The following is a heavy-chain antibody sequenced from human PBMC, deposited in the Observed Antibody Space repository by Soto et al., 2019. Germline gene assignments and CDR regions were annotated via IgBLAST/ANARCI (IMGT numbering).Heavy chain of an antibody. Sequence: PSETLSLTCTVSGGSISSYYWSWIRQPPGKGLEWIGYIYYSGSTNYNPSLKSRVTISVDTSKNQFFLKLSSVTAADTAVYFCARDSTRVLGFDAWGQGILVTVSS. J-gene: IGHJ4*02. CDR2: IYYSGST. V-gene: IGHV4-59*01. CDR3: ARDSTRVLGFDA. CDR1: GGSISSYY.